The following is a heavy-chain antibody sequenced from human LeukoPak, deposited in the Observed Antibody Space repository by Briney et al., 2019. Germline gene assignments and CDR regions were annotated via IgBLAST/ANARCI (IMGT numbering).Heavy chain of an antibody. CDR3: ARGYYDSSDYYPIVY. V-gene: IGHV3-74*01. CDR1: GFTFSSYW. J-gene: IGHJ4*02. D-gene: IGHD3-22*01. Sequence: GGSLRLSCAASGFTFSSYWMHWVRQAPGNALVWVSRINSDGSSTSYADSVKGRFTISRDNAKNTLYLQMNSLRAEDTAVYYCARGYYDSSDYYPIVYWGQGTLVTVSS. CDR2: INSDGSST.